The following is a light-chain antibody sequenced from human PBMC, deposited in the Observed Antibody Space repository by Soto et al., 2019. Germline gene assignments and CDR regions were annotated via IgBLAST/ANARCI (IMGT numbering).Light chain of an antibody. Sequence: QSALTQPPSVSAAPGQKVTISCSGSDSNIGRYFVSWYQQFPGTAPKLLIYDNDKRPSGIPDRFSGSKSGASATLGITGLQTGDEADYYCGTWDSSLSASVFGSGTKVTVL. CDR2: DND. J-gene: IGLJ1*01. CDR1: DSNIGRYF. V-gene: IGLV1-51*01. CDR3: GTWDSSLSASV.